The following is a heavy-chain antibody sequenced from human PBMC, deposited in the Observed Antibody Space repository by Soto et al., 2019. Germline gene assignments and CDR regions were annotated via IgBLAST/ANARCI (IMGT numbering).Heavy chain of an antibody. J-gene: IGHJ4*02. CDR1: GFTFSSYA. CDR3: AKAGYCVSTSCYFPFDY. Sequence: GGSLRLSCAASGFTFSSYAMSWVRQAPGKGLEWVSAISGSGGSTYYADSVKGRFTISRDNSKNTLYLQMNSLRAEDAAVYSCAKAGYCVSTSCYFPFDYWGQGTLVTVSS. V-gene: IGHV3-23*01. CDR2: ISGSGGST. D-gene: IGHD2-2*01.